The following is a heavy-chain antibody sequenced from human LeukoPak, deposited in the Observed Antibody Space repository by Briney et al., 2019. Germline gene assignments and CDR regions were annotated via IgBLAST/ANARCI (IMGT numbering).Heavy chain of an antibody. CDR1: GFTFGDYA. CDR2: IAVTPDGPAT. V-gene: IGHV3-15*04. Sequence: GGSLRLSCTASGFTFGDYAMSWVRQTPGKGLQWVARIAVTPDGPATDYATPVRGRFTISRDDSRNMVYLQMSSLRTDDTAVYYCVWSSTWDKRFYLDQWGQGTLVTVSS. D-gene: IGHD6-6*01. CDR3: VWSSTWDKRFYLDQ. J-gene: IGHJ4*02.